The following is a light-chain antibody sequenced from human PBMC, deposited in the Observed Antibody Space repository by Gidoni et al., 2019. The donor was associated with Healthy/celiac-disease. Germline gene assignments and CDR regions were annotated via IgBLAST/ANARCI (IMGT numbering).Light chain of an antibody. CDR3: HQYGNSPWT. J-gene: IGKJ1*01. CDR1: QSVSSSY. V-gene: IGKV3-20*01. CDR2: GAS. Sequence: EVVFIHSRGTLSLSPGDRATLSCRASQSVSSSYLAWYQQKPGQAPRLLISGASSRATGIPDRFSGSGSGTDFTLTINRLEPEDFVVYYCHQYGNSPWTFGQGTKVEIK.